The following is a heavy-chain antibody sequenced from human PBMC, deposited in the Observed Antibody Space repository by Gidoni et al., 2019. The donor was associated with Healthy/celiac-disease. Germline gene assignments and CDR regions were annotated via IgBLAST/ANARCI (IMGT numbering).Heavy chain of an antibody. Sequence: EVQLLEPGGGLVQPGGSLRLPCAASGFTFSSYAMSRVRQAPGKGLEWVSAISGSGGSTYYADSVKGRFTISRDNSKNTLYLQMNSLRAEDTAVYYCAKERYIAVAGLFDYWGQGTLVTVSS. CDR1: GFTFSSYA. CDR3: AKERYIAVAGLFDY. CDR2: ISGSGGST. V-gene: IGHV3-23*01. J-gene: IGHJ4*02. D-gene: IGHD6-19*01.